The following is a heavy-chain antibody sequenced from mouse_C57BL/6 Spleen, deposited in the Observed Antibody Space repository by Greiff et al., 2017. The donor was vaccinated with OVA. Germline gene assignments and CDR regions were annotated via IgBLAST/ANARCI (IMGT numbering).Heavy chain of an antibody. CDR1: GFTFSDAW. V-gene: IGHV6-6*01. D-gene: IGHD1-1*01. CDR2: IRNKANNHAT. Sequence: DVKLQESGGGLVQPGGSMKLSCAASGFTFSDAWMDWVRQSPEKGLEWVAEIRNKANNHATYYAESVKGRFTISRDDSKSSVYLQMNSLRAEDTGIYYCTRSSGDYGSSSFAYWGQGTLVTVSA. CDR3: TRSSGDYGSSSFAY. J-gene: IGHJ3*01.